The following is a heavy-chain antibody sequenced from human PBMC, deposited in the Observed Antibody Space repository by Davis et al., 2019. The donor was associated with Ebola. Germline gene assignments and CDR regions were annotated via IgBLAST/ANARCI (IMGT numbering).Heavy chain of an antibody. Sequence: GESLKISCAASGFTFSNYSMSWVRQAPGKGLEWVSGISVSGAISYYADSVKGRFTISRDNSKNTVYLQMNSLTAEDTAVYFCAKDHRFIVAAVTGLDYWGQGTPVTVSS. CDR3: AKDHRFIVAAVTGLDY. J-gene: IGHJ4*02. CDR1: GFTFSNYS. V-gene: IGHV3-23*01. D-gene: IGHD5-12*01. CDR2: ISVSGAIS.